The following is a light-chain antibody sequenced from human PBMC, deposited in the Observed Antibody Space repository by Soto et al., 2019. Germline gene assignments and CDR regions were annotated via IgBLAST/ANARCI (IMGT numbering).Light chain of an antibody. CDR2: GAS. Sequence: EVVMTQSPVTLSVSPGERATLSCRASQSITTNLAWYQQKPGQAPRLLIYGASTRATGVPARFSGSGSGTQFTLAISSLQSEDFALYYCQQYNDWPPKRTFGQGPRV. CDR3: QQYNDWPPKRT. J-gene: IGKJ1*01. V-gene: IGKV3-15*01. CDR1: QSITTN.